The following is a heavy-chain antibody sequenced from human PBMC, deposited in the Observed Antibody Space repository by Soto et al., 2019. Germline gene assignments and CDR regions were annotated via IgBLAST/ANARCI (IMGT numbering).Heavy chain of an antibody. CDR1: RFTLSRYA. CDR3: ARDLASYYYDSSGYTYYFDY. Sequence: GGSLTLSCAASRFTLSRYALHRVQQAPGKGLEWVAVISYDGSDKYYADSVKGRFTISRDNSKNTLYLQMNSLRAEDTAVYYCARDLASYYYDSSGYTYYFDYGGQGTLVTVSS. J-gene: IGHJ4*02. CDR2: ISYDGSDK. V-gene: IGHV3-30-3*01. D-gene: IGHD3-22*01.